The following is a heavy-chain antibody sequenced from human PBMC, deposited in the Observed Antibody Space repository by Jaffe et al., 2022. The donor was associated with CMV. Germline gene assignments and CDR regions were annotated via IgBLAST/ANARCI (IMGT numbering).Heavy chain of an antibody. J-gene: IGHJ3*02. V-gene: IGHV3-21*02. CDR3: ATQIAVTGHDAFDI. CDR1: AFTFSTYP. CDR2: ISTRSTYV. Sequence: EVQLVESGGGLVKPGGSLRLSCAASAFTFSTYPMNWVRQAPGKGLEWVSSISTRSTYVYYAESVKGRFTISRDNAKNSLYLQMNSLRAEDTAVYYCATQIAVTGHDAFDIWGQGTMVTVSS. D-gene: IGHD6-19*01.